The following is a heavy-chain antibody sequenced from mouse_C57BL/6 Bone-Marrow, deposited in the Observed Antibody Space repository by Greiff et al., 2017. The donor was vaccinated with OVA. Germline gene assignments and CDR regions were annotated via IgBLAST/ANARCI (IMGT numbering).Heavy chain of an antibody. CDR3: ARERAYYSNAMDY. J-gene: IGHJ4*01. D-gene: IGHD2-5*01. Sequence: EVQLVESGPGLVKPSQSLSLTCSVTGYSITSGYYWNWIRQFPGNKLEWMGYISYDGSNNYNPSLKNRISITRDTSKNQFFLKLNSVTTEDTATYYCARERAYYSNAMDYWGQGTSVTVSS. CDR2: ISYDGSN. CDR1: GYSITSGYY. V-gene: IGHV3-6*01.